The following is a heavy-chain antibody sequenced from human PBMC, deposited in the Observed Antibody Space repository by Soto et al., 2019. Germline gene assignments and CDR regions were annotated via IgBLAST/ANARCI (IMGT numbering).Heavy chain of an antibody. V-gene: IGHV4-30-2*01. Sequence: SETLSLTCAVSGGSISSGGFSWSWIRQPPGKGLEWIGYIYHSGSTYYNPSLKSRVTISVDRSKNQFSLKLSSVTAADTAVYSCARTPEIWGQGTMVNVSS. CDR1: GGSISSGGFS. CDR3: ARTPEI. J-gene: IGHJ3*02. CDR2: IYHSGST.